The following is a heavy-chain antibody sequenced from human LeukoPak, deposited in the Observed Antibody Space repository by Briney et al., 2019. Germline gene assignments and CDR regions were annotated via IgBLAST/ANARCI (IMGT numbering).Heavy chain of an antibody. CDR3: ARPGLGLGAADLGDDAFDL. CDR1: GFTFSSYG. CDR2: IRYDGSNK. D-gene: IGHD3-16*01. J-gene: IGHJ3*01. Sequence: GGSLRLSCAASGFTFSSYGMHWVRQAPGKGLEWVAFIRYDGSNKYYADSVKGRFTISRDTAKNTLFLQMNRLRAEDTALYYCARPGLGLGAADLGDDAFDLWGQGTMVTVSS. V-gene: IGHV3-30*02.